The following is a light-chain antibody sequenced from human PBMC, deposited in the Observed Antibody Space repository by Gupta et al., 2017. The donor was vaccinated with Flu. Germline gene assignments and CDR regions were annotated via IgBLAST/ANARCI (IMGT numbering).Light chain of an antibody. CDR2: EDN. Sequence: KVTISSSGSSSDFGNNYVSCYHHHPKAAPNLLIYEDNMRPSAIPDRFSGSNSASSATLLITGLQAGEEADYYCYPMDDSRSPGVFGGGTKLTVL. CDR3: YPMDDSRSPGV. CDR1: SSDFGNNY. J-gene: IGLJ3*02. V-gene: IGLV1-51*01.